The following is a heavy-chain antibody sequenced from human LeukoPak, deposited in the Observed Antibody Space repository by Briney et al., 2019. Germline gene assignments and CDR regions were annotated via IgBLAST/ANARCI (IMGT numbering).Heavy chain of an antibody. CDR1: AFTFRTYW. CDR3: TRDSSGDTISGPRRDV. J-gene: IGHJ6*02. Sequence: PGGSLRLSCAASAFTFRTYWMSWVRQAPGKGLEWVAMINTDGSGKYYVDSVKGLFTISRDNAKNSLYLEMTSLRAEDTAVYYCTRDSSGDTISGPRRDVWGQGTTVTVSS. V-gene: IGHV3-7*05. CDR2: INTDGSGK. D-gene: IGHD3-3*01.